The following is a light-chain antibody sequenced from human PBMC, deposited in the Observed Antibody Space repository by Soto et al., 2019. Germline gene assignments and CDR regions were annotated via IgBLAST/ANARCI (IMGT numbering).Light chain of an antibody. J-gene: IGKJ2*01. V-gene: IGKV3-20*01. CDR2: GAF. CDR3: QHCGNSRYT. Sequence: VLTQSPGPLSLSPGERATLSCRASQSVRTSDVTWYQHQPGQAPRLLIYGAFNRATDIPDRFSGSGSGTDFTLTISRLEAEDFAVYYCQHCGNSRYTFGQGTRLEIK. CDR1: QSVRTSD.